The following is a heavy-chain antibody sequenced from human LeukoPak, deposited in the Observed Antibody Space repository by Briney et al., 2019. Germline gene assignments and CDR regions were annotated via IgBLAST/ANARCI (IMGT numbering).Heavy chain of an antibody. J-gene: IGHJ6*02. CDR3: AREKVVVPAANYYYYYGMDV. CDR2: TNPNSGNT. Sequence: ASVKVSCKASGYTFTSYDINWVRQATGQGLEWMGWTNPNSGNTGYAQKFQGRVTMTRNTSISTAYMELSSLRSEDTAVYYCAREKVVVPAANYYYYYGMDVWGQGTTVTVSS. CDR1: GYTFTSYD. D-gene: IGHD2-2*01. V-gene: IGHV1-8*01.